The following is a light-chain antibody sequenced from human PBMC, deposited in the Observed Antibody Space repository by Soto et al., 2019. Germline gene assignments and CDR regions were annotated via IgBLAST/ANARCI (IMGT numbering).Light chain of an antibody. CDR3: SSYGGSNNLV. CDR2: EVS. J-gene: IGLJ3*02. CDR1: SSDVGHYIY. V-gene: IGLV2-8*01. Sequence: QSALTQPPSASGSPGQSVTISCTGTSSDVGHYIYVSWYQQQPGKAPKLMIYEVSKRPSGVPDRFSGSKSGNTASLTVSGLQADDEADYYCSSYGGSNNLVFGGGTQLTVL.